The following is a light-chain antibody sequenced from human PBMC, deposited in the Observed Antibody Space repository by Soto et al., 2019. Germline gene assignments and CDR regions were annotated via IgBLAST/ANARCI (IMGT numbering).Light chain of an antibody. Sequence: EIVLKQSPGTLSLSTGERATLSCRASQSVSNNYLAWYQQKPGQAPRLLIYGASNRVTGIPDRFSGSGSGTDFTLTISRLEPEDFAVYYCQQYGSSGTFGQGTKVAIK. J-gene: IGKJ1*01. CDR2: GAS. V-gene: IGKV3-20*01. CDR3: QQYGSSGT. CDR1: QSVSNNY.